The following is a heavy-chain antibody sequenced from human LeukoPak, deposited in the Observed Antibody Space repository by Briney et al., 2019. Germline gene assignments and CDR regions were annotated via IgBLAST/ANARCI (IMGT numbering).Heavy chain of an antibody. Sequence: SETLSLTCTVSGGSISSSSYYWGWIREPPGKGLEWIGSIYYSGSTYYNPSLKRRVTISVDTSKNQFSLKLSSVTAADTAVYYCARLWPNLSMVRGRGIFDYWGQGTLVTVSS. CDR3: ARLWPNLSMVRGRGIFDY. V-gene: IGHV4-39*01. J-gene: IGHJ4*02. CDR2: IYYSGST. D-gene: IGHD3-10*01. CDR1: GGSISSSSYY.